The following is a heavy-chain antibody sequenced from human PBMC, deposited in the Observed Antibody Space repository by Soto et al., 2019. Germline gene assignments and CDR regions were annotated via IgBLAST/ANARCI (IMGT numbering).Heavy chain of an antibody. Sequence: SETLSLTCAVYGGSFSGFYWSWIRQPPGKGLEWIGEINHSGSTNYNPSLKSRVTISVDTSKNQFSLKLSSVTAADTAVYYCARATPSEPYYYYYYGMDVWGQGTTVTVSS. CDR1: GGSFSGFY. CDR3: ARATPSEPYYYYYYGMDV. CDR2: INHSGST. V-gene: IGHV4-34*01. J-gene: IGHJ6*02. D-gene: IGHD4-4*01.